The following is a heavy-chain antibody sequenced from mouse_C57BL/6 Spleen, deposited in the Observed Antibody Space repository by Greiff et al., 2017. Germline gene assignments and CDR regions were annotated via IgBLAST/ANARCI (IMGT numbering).Heavy chain of an antibody. V-gene: IGHV5-4*01. Sequence: EVQLVESGGGLVKPGGSLKLSCAASGFTFSSYAMSWVRQTPEKRLEWVATISDGGSYTYYPDNVKGRFTISRDNAKSNLYLQMSHLKSEDTAMYYCARDDYWGQGTTLTVSS. CDR1: GFTFSSYA. CDR2: ISDGGSYT. CDR3: ARDDY. J-gene: IGHJ2*01.